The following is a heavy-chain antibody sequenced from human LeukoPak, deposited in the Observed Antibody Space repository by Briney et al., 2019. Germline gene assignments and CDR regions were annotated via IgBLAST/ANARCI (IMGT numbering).Heavy chain of an antibody. V-gene: IGHV3-49*04. CDR1: GFNFSHYG. CDR3: TSYSNGWLRHFDY. J-gene: IGHJ4*02. D-gene: IGHD6-19*01. CDR2: IKSKTYGGAT. Sequence: PGGSLRLSCEASGFNFSHYGMSWVRQAPGKGLEWVSFIKSKTYGGATEYAASVKGRFTISRDESKSFAYLQINSLKIEDTAVYYCTSYSNGWLRHFDYWGQGTLVTVSS.